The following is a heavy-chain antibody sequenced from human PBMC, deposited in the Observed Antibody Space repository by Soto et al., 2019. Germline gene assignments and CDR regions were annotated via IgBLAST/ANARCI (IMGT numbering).Heavy chain of an antibody. CDR2: INPYNGDT. CDR3: AREASISRGPNPIVY. Sequence: QVQLVQSGAEVKKPGASVKVSCKVSGDTFTDYHMHWVRQAPGQGLEWMGWINPYNGDTNYAQKSQDWVTMTRDTSISTAYKELSRLKLDDTAVYYCAREASISRGPNPIVYWGQGTLVTVSS. CDR1: GDTFTDYH. J-gene: IGHJ4*02. D-gene: IGHD3-3*01. V-gene: IGHV1-2*04.